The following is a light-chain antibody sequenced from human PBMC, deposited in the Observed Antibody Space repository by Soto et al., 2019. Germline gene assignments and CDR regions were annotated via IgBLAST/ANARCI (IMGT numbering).Light chain of an antibody. J-gene: IGLJ2*01. Sequence: QSALTQPASVSGSPGQSITISCTGNSSDVGSYNLVSWYQQHPGKAPKLIIYDDNKRPSGGSDLLSGSKSGNTASLPISGLQAEDEADYYCCSYAVTSTFFGGGTKLTVL. CDR2: DDN. CDR1: SSDVGSYNL. CDR3: CSYAVTSTF. V-gene: IGLV2-23*01.